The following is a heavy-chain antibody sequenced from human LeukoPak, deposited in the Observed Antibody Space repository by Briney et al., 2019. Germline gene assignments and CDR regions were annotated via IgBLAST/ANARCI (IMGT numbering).Heavy chain of an antibody. CDR1: GFTFSSYS. V-gene: IGHV3-53*01. D-gene: IGHD3-16*02. CDR2: IYSGGST. CDR3: ARVSSGAFDI. J-gene: IGHJ3*02. Sequence: GGSLRLSCAASGFTFSSYSMNWVRQAPGKGLEWVSVIYSGGSTYYADSVKGRFTISRDNSKNTLYLQMNSLRAEDTAVYYCARVSSGAFDIWGQGTMVTVSS.